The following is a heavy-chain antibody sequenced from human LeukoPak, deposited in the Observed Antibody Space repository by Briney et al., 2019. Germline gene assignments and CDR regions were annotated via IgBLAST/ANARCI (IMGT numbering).Heavy chain of an antibody. CDR3: AREYDYVWGSYRQRKYYFDY. CDR1: GGSFSGYY. V-gene: IGHV4-34*01. Sequence: SETLSLTCAVYGGSFSGYYWSWIRQPPGKGLEWIGEINHSGSTYYNPSLRSRVSISIDKSKNQFSLKLSSVTAADTAVYYCAREYDYVWGSYRQRKYYFDYWGQGTLVTVSS. CDR2: INHSGST. D-gene: IGHD3-16*02. J-gene: IGHJ4*02.